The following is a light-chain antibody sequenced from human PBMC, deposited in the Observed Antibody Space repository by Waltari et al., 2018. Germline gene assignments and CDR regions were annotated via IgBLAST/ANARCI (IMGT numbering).Light chain of an antibody. CDR3: QQYYRSRT. CDR2: WAS. V-gene: IGKV4-1*01. J-gene: IGKJ1*01. CDR1: QSVLYTSNDKNY. Sequence: DIVMTQSPDSLAVSLGERATINCKSSQSVLYTSNDKNYLAWYQQKAGQPPKLLISWASTRESGVPDRFSGSGSGTDFTLTISSLQAEDVAVYYCQQYYRSRTFGQGTKVEIK.